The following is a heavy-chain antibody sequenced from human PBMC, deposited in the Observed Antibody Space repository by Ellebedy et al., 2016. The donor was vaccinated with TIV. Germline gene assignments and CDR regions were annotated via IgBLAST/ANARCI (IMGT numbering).Heavy chain of an antibody. CDR2: ISANNGNT. CDR1: GYTFTSYG. CDR3: ARDWVGLTFYYYYGLDV. D-gene: IGHD3/OR15-3a*01. Sequence: ASVKVSCKASGYTFTSYGITWVRQAPGQGLEWMGWISANNGNTNYAQKLQGRVTMTADKPTSTAYMELRSLRSDDTAVYYCARDWVGLTFYYYYGLDVWGQGTTVTVSS. J-gene: IGHJ6*02. V-gene: IGHV1-18*01.